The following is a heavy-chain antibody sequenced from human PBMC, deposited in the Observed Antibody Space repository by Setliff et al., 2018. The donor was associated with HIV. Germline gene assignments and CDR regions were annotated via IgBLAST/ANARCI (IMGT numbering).Heavy chain of an antibody. J-gene: IGHJ4*02. Sequence: ASVKVSCKASGYTFTSHYIHWVRQAPGQGLEWIAVINPSVGSTNFAQMFQGRVTMTRDTSTSTVYMELSSLRSEDTAVYYCARDPLDGDGPFDYWGQGTLVTVSS. CDR2: INPSVGST. CDR3: ARDPLDGDGPFDY. V-gene: IGHV1-46*01. CDR1: GYTFTSHY. D-gene: IGHD7-27*01.